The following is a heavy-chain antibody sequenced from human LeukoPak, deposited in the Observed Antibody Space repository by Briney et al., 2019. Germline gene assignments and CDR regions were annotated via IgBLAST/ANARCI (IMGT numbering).Heavy chain of an antibody. J-gene: IGHJ5*02. V-gene: IGHV4-39*07. CDR3: ASGYSYSAFDP. D-gene: IGHD5-18*01. CDR1: GGSISSSSYY. CDR2: IYYSGST. Sequence: PSETLSLTCTVSGGSISSSSYYWGWIRQPPGKGLEWIGSIYYSGSTYYNPSLKSRVTISVDTSKNQFSLKLSSVTAADTAVYYCASGYSYSAFDPWGQGTLVTVSS.